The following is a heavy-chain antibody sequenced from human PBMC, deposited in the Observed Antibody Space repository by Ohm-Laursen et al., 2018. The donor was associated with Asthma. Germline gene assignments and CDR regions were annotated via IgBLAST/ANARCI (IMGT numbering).Heavy chain of an antibody. J-gene: IGHJ4*02. Sequence: SQTLSLTCTVSGGSISSGHYYWTWIRQHPGKGLEWIGNIHYSGSTIYNLSLESRLTISVDTSKNQFSLNLSSVTAADTALYYCARDGRLRGSFDYWGQGTLVTVSS. CDR2: IHYSGST. CDR3: ARDGRLRGSFDY. V-gene: IGHV4-31*03. CDR1: GGSISSGHYY. D-gene: IGHD3-10*01.